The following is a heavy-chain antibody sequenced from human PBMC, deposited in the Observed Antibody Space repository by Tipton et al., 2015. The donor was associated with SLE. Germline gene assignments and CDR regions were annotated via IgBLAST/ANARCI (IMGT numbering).Heavy chain of an antibody. Sequence: TLSLTCAVSGGSISSGDHSWSWIRQPPGKGLEWIGYLFHTGSTHYSPSLKSRVTISADRSKNQFSLKLTSVTAADTAVYYCARDSCSSTTCYYFDYWGQGTLVTVSS. D-gene: IGHD2-2*01. CDR2: LFHTGST. V-gene: IGHV4-30-2*01. J-gene: IGHJ4*02. CDR1: GGSISSGDHS. CDR3: ARDSCSSTTCYYFDY.